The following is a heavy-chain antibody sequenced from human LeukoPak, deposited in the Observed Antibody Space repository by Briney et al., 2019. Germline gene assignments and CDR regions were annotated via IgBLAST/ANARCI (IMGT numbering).Heavy chain of an antibody. CDR1: GYTFTSYD. CDR2: MNPNSGNT. V-gene: IGHV1-8*03. CDR3: ARFSGSYYGSGAFDI. D-gene: IGHD1-26*01. J-gene: IGHJ3*02. Sequence: GASVKVSCKASGYTFTSYDINWVRQATGQRLEWMGWMNPNSGNTGYPQRFQGRVTITRNTSISTAYMELSSLRSEDTAVYYCARFSGSYYGSGAFDIWGQGTIITVSS.